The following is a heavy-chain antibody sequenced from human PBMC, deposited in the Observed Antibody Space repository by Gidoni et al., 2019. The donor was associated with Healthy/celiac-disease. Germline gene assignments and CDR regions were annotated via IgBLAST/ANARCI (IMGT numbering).Heavy chain of an antibody. D-gene: IGHD2-21*01. CDR1: GGTFSTHS. CDR2: ITPLYDFA. J-gene: IGHJ3*02. V-gene: IGHV1-69*04. CDR3: AREPLRLIESFDI. Sequence: QVQLVQSGAEVTRPGSSVKVSCGVTGGTFSTHSFSWVRQAPGRGLEWVGRITPLYDFAEIAQSFQGRVTISADTSTSTVYMDLSLTSDDTAVFYCAREPLRLIESFDIWGQGTQVTVSS.